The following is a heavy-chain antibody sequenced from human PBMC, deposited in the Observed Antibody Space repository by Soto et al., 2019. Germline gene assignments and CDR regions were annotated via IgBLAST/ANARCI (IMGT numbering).Heavy chain of an antibody. CDR1: GDTFTFYS. CDR2: INPILSMS. CDR3: AREDRDRETGLVPAAIDGMDV. Sequence: SVKVSCKASGDTFTFYSINWVRQAPGLGLEWMGRINPILSMSNYAQRFQGRVTFTADESTSTAYMELSSLRSDDTAVYYCAREDRDRETGLVPAAIDGMDVWGQGTTVTVSS. V-gene: IGHV1-69*04. D-gene: IGHD2-2*01. J-gene: IGHJ6*02.